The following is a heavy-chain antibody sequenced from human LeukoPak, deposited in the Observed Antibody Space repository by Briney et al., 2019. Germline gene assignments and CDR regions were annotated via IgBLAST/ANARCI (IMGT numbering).Heavy chain of an antibody. CDR1: GGSISSRSYH. V-gene: IGHV4-39*01. CDR3: ARVPYSSGWYDY. CDR2: IYYSGST. D-gene: IGHD6-19*01. Sequence: SETLSLTCTVSGGSISSRSYHWGWIRQPPGKGLEWIGSIYYSGSTYYNAPLKSRVTISVDTSKNQFSLKLSSVTAADTAVYYCARVPYSSGWYDYWGQGTLVTVSS. J-gene: IGHJ4*02.